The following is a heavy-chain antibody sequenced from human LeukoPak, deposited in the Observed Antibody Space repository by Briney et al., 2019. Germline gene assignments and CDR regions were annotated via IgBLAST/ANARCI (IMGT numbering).Heavy chain of an antibody. V-gene: IGHV4-4*07. CDR2: IYTGGST. Sequence: SETLSLTCTVSGGSISSYYWSWIRQPAGKGLEWIGRIYTGGSTNYNPSLRSRVTMSVYTSKNQFSLKLSSVTAAGTAVYYCARDYYDTSGLLTKYYFDYWGQGTLVTVSS. D-gene: IGHD3-22*01. J-gene: IGHJ4*02. CDR1: GGSISSYY. CDR3: ARDYYDTSGLLTKYYFDY.